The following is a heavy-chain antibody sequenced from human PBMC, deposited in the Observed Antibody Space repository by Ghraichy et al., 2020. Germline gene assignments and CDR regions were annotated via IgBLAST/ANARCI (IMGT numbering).Heavy chain of an antibody. CDR3: ARGSGYYDSYYSGMDV. CDR2: IGTGGDT. D-gene: IGHD3-3*01. V-gene: IGHV3-13*01. CDR1: GFTFSSYD. Sequence: GESLNISCAASGFTFSSYDMHWVRQATGKGLEWVSGIGTGGDTFYPGSVEGRFTISRENAKNSLFLQMNSQRDGDTAVYYCARGSGYYDSYYSGMDVWGQSVPVTVCS. J-gene: IGHJ6*02.